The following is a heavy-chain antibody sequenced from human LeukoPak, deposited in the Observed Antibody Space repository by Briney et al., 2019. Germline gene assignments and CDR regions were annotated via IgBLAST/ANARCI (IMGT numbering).Heavy chain of an antibody. V-gene: IGHV1-24*01. CDR3: ARVASSSWYEDAFDI. D-gene: IGHD6-13*01. Sequence: ASVKVSCKVSGYTLTELSMHWVRQAPGKGLEWMGGFDPEDGETIYAQKFQGRVTITADESTSTAYMELSSLRSEDTAVYYCARVASSSWYEDAFDIWGQGTMVTVSS. CDR2: FDPEDGET. J-gene: IGHJ3*02. CDR1: GYTLTELS.